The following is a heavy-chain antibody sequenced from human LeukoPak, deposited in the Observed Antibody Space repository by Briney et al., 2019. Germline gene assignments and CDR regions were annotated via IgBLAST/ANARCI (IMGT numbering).Heavy chain of an antibody. J-gene: IGHJ4*02. V-gene: IGHV1-69*01. Sequence: SAKVSCKASGGTFSSYAISWVRQAPGQGLEWMGGIIPIFGTANYAQKFQGRVTITADESTSTAYMELSSLRSEDTAVYYCARRGETNYYDSSGYYSRWGQGTLVTVSS. D-gene: IGHD3-22*01. CDR1: GGTFSSYA. CDR2: IIPIFGTA. CDR3: ARRGETNYYDSSGYYSR.